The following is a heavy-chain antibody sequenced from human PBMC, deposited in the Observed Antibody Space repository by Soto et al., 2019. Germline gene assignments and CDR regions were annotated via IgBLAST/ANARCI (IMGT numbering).Heavy chain of an antibody. CDR3: AHTKWKFGFDY. J-gene: IGHJ4*02. CDR2: IYWDDDK. D-gene: IGHD3-10*01. V-gene: IGHV2-5*02. CDR1: GFSLSTSGVG. Sequence: QITLKESGPTLVKPTQTLTLTCTFSGFSLSTSGVGVGWIRQPPGKALEWLALIYWDDDKRYSPSLKSRLTXTXVTSKNQVVLTMTNMDPVDTATYYCAHTKWKFGFDYWGQGTLVTVSS.